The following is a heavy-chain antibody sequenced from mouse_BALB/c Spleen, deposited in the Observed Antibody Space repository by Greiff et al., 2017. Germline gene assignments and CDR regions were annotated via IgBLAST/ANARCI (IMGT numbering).Heavy chain of an antibody. V-gene: IGHV6-6*02. J-gene: IGHJ3*01. D-gene: IGHD2-4*01. CDR2: IRLKSNNYAT. CDR1: GFTFSNYW. CDR3: TLGGLRRAWFAY. Sequence: EVKVVESGGGLVQPGGSMKLSCVASGFTFSNYWMNWVRQSPEKGLEWVAEIRLKSNNYATHYAESVKGRFTISRDDSKSSVYLQMNNLRAEDTGIYYCTLGGLRRAWFAYWGQGTLVTVSA.